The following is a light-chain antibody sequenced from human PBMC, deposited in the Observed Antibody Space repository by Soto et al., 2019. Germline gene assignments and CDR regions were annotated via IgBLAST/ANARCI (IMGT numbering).Light chain of an antibody. CDR3: QQYHTYRT. CDR1: QSISHL. CDR2: DAS. V-gene: IGKV1-5*01. Sequence: DIQMTQAPSTLSASIGDRVIITCRASQSISHLLAWYQQKPGKAPKLLISDASILESGVPSRFSGSTSGTEFTLTISSLQPDDFATYYCQQYHTYRTFGQGTKVDIK. J-gene: IGKJ1*01.